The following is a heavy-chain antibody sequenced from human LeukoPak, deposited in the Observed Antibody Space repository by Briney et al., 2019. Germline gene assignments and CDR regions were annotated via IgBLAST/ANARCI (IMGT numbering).Heavy chain of an antibody. CDR2: IHYTGAT. CDR1: GGSITGYY. V-gene: IGHV4-34*01. CDR3: ARGNILTGYCFDF. J-gene: IGHJ4*02. D-gene: IGHD3-9*01. Sequence: SETLSPTCAVYGGSITGYYWSWIRQTPGRGLEWVGEIHYTGATSYNPSLKSRATISTDTSKNQFSLRLSSVTAADTAVYYCARGNILTGYCFDFWGQGALVTVSS.